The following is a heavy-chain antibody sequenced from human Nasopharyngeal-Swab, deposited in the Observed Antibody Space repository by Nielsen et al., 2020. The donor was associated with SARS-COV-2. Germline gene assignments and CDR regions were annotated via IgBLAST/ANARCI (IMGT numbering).Heavy chain of an antibody. CDR3: ARGGDGYSTDY. V-gene: IGHV3-74*01. CDR1: GFTISRYW. CDR2: LHSDGSGT. Sequence: GGSLRLSCAASGFTISRYWMLWVRHAPGKGLVWVSRLHSDGSGTTYADSVRGRFTISRDNAKNTLYLQMNSLRAEDTAVYYCARGGDGYSTDYWGQGTLVTVSS. J-gene: IGHJ4*02. D-gene: IGHD5-24*01.